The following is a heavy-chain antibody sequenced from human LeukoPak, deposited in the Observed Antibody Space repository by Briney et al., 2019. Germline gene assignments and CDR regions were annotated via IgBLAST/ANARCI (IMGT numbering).Heavy chain of an antibody. D-gene: IGHD7-27*01. CDR1: GVSMDVSITRHR. V-gene: IGHV4-61*01. CDR3: ARDGEGDEGWDY. Sequence: SETLSLTCTVSGVSMDVSITRHRSLWVRQPPGKGLEWIGHFSYRGITNYNPSLKSPVTISVDTSKNQFSFRRSSVTAADTAVYYCARDGEGDEGWDYWGQGTLVTVSS. J-gene: IGHJ4*02. CDR2: FSYRGIT.